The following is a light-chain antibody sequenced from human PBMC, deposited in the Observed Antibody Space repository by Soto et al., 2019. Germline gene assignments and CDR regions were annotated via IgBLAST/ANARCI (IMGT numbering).Light chain of an antibody. V-gene: IGLV6-57*02. CDR3: QCYDSSELDV. CDR1: SGSIASNY. Sequence: NFMPTQPHSVSESPGKTVTISCTGSSGSIASNYVQWYQQRPGSAPTTVTYEDNQRPSGVPDRFSGSVDSSSNSASLTISGLKTEDEGDYCCQCYDSSELDVFGTGTELTVL. CDR2: EDN. J-gene: IGLJ1*01.